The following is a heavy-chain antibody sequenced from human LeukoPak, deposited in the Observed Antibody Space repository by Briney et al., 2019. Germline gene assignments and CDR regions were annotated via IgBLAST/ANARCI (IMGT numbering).Heavy chain of an antibody. J-gene: IGHJ4*02. V-gene: IGHV3-33*03. CDR2: IWYDGSNK. D-gene: IGHD3-10*01. Sequence: YGMHWXRXAPGKGLEWVAVIWYDGSNKYYADSVKGRFTISRDNAKNSLYLQMNSLRAEDTALYYCAKGGITMVRGVIITGRWLDYWGQGTLVTVSS. CDR1: YG. CDR3: AKGGITMVRGVIITGRWLDY.